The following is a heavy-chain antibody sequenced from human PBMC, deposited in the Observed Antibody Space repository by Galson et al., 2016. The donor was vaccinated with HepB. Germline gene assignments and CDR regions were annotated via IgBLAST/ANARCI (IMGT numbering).Heavy chain of an antibody. CDR3: GRGSYGSWGSVWY. V-gene: IGHV3-74*01. CDR2: INSDGSSI. J-gene: IGHJ4*02. Sequence: SLRLSCAASGFTFSSYWMHWVRQAPGKGLVGVSRINSDGSSISYGDSVKGRFTISRDNAKNTLYMQMNSLRAEDTAVYYCGRGSYGSWGSVWYWGQGTLVTVSS. CDR1: GFTFSSYW. D-gene: IGHD1-26*01.